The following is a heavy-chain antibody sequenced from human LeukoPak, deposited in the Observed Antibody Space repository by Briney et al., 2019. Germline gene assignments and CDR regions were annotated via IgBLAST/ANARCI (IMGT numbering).Heavy chain of an antibody. CDR2: IIGSGGTT. CDR3: AKDDRLLRFLH. Sequence: PGGSLRLSCTTSGFTFSNYGMLWVRQAPGKGLEWVSGIIGSGGTTYYADSVKGRFTISRDNSKNTVYLQINNLRDEDTAVYYCAKDDRLLRFLHWGQGTLVTVSS. V-gene: IGHV3-23*01. J-gene: IGHJ4*02. CDR1: GFTFSNYG. D-gene: IGHD3-16*01.